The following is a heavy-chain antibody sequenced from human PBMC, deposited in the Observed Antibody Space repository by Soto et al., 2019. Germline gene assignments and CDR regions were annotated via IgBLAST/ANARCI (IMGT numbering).Heavy chain of an antibody. CDR3: ARGGTEHSSSHKYGFDV. V-gene: IGHV4-31*03. CDR2: VYYRGGA. Sequence: VHLQESGPGLVKSSQTLSLTCTVSGGSISTGTYNWTWIRQLPGKGLEWIGNVYYRGGAYYNPSLQSRVTISLDTSKTQFSMKLKSVNGADTAVYYCARGGTEHSSSHKYGFDVWGQGTTVTVSS. D-gene: IGHD6-6*01. J-gene: IGHJ6*02. CDR1: GGSISTGTYN.